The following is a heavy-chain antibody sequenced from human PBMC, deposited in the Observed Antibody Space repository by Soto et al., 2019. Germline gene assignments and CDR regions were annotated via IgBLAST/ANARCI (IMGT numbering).Heavy chain of an antibody. D-gene: IGHD3-22*01. V-gene: IGHV1-18*01. CDR3: VRDAVDSSGYYHYYYYGMDV. CDR2: ISAYDGDR. Sequence: ASVKVSCKASGYAFSSYGISWVRQAPGQGPEWMGWISAYDGDRNYGQDFQGRLTMTTDTSTSTAYMELRSLRSDDTAVYYCVRDAVDSSGYYHYYYYGMDVWGQGTTVTVS. J-gene: IGHJ6*02. CDR1: GYAFSSYG.